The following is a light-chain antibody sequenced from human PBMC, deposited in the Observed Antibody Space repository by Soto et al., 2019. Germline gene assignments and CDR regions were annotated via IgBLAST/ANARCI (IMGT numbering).Light chain of an antibody. Sequence: EIVMTQSPATLSVSPGERATLSCRASQSVFSSLAWYQQKPGQAPRLLIYGAATRATGIPARFSGSGSGTEFTLTISSLQSEDFAVYYCQQYHNWPITFGQGTRLEI. CDR2: GAA. CDR1: QSVFSS. V-gene: IGKV3-15*01. CDR3: QQYHNWPIT. J-gene: IGKJ5*01.